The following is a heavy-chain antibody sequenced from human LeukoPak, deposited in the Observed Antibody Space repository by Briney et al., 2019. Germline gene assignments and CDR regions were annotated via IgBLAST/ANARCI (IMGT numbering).Heavy chain of an antibody. J-gene: IGHJ4*02. V-gene: IGHV3-21*01. CDR1: GFTFSGYS. Sequence: GGSLRLSCAASGFTFSGYSVNWVRQAPGKGLEWVSSISRSSSYIYYADSVKGRFTISRDNAKKSLFLQMNSLRAEDTAVYYCSSGWLFGYWGQGTLVTVSS. D-gene: IGHD3-10*01. CDR3: SSGWLFGY. CDR2: ISRSSSYI.